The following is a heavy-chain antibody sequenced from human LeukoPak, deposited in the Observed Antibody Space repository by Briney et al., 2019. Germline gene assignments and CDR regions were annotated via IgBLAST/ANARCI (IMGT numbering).Heavy chain of an antibody. Sequence: PGGSLRLSCAASGFTFSSYSMNWVRQAPGKGLEWVSYISSSSSTIYYADSVKGRFTISRDNAKNSLYLQMNSLRAEDTAVYYCARDPRDDYGDGIRAYWGQGTLVTVSS. D-gene: IGHD4-17*01. V-gene: IGHV3-48*04. CDR1: GFTFSSYS. J-gene: IGHJ4*02. CDR2: ISSSSSTI. CDR3: ARDPRDDYGDGIRAY.